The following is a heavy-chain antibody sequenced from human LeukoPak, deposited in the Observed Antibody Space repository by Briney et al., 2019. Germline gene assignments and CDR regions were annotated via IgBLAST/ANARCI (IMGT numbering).Heavy chain of an antibody. CDR3: AKGYWSGYSFDNWFDP. CDR2: IRYDGSNK. J-gene: IGHJ5*02. CDR1: GFTFGSYG. Sequence: GGSLRLSCAASGFTFGSYGMHWVRQAPGKGLEWVAFIRYDGSNKYYADSVKGRFTISRDNSKNTLYLQMNSLRAEDTAVYYCAKGYWSGYSFDNWFDPWGQGTLVTVSS. V-gene: IGHV3-30*02. D-gene: IGHD3-3*01.